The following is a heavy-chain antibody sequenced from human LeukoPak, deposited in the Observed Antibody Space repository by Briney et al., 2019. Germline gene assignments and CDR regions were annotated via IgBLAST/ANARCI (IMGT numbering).Heavy chain of an antibody. CDR3: ARGGDYYGPYCVDY. J-gene: IGHJ4*02. V-gene: IGHV1-2*02. CDR2: INPNSGGT. D-gene: IGHD3-10*01. CDR1: GYTFTGYY. Sequence: GASVKVSCKASGYTFTGYYMHWVRQAPGQGFEWMGWINPNSGGTNYAQKFQGRVTMTRDTSISTAYMELSRLRSDDTAVYYCARGGDYYGPYCVDYWGQGTLVTVSS.